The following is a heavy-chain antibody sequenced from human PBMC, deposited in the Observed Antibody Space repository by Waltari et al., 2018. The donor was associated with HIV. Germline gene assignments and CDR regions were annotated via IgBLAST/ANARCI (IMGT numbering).Heavy chain of an antibody. V-gene: IGHV3-21*05. Sequence: EEQLVESGGGLVNPGGSLLLSCEASGFSFGDYAMNGVRQAPGKGLESIAYISSSSFNIEDAASVRGQFTSSRDDPQSSLSLQRTNVIAADTADFFCASDTVHFFCGLDHWGLGTPATVSA. CDR2: ISSSSFNI. CDR1: GFSFGDYA. D-gene: IGHD1-1*01. CDR3: ASDTVHFFCGLDH. J-gene: IGHJ1*01.